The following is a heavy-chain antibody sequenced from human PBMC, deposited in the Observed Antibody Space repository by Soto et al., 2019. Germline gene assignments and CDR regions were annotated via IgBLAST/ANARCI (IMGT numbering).Heavy chain of an antibody. CDR2: SRDKSKSYTT. J-gene: IGHJ5*02. D-gene: IGHD1-1*01. Sequence: PGGSLRLSCVGSGFTFSDHYMDWVRQAPGKGLEWVGRSRDKSKSYTTSYAAPVKDRFTISRDDSKNSLYLHMNSLKTDDTAVYYCVRVIKGGTTSFDPWGQGTQVTVSS. V-gene: IGHV3-72*01. CDR3: VRVIKGGTTSFDP. CDR1: GFTFSDHY.